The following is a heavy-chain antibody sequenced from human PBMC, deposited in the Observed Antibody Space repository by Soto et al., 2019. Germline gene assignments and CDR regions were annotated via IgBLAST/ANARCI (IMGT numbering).Heavy chain of an antibody. D-gene: IGHD2-2*01. CDR2: ISAYNGNT. CDR3: AREGTCGITSCPHYAFFSMDV. CDR1: GYTFASYG. Sequence: ASVKVSCKASGYTFASYGISWVRQAPGQGLEWMGWISAYNGNTNYAQKLQGRVTMTTDTFTRTAYMEVRSLRSDDTAVYYCAREGTCGITSCPHYAFFSMDVWG. J-gene: IGHJ6*02. V-gene: IGHV1-18*01.